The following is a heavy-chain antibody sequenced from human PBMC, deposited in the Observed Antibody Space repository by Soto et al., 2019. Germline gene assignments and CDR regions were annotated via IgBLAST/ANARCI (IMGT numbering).Heavy chain of an antibody. CDR3: ARGIEGWYQGRYYYGMDV. CDR1: GGSVSSGSYY. Sequence: QVQLQESGPGLVKPSETLSLTCTVSGGSVSSGSYYWSWIRQPPGKGLEWIGYIYYRGSTNYNPSRMSRVTITVDTSKNQCSLKLSSVTAADTAVYYCARGIEGWYQGRYYYGMDVWGQGTTVTVSS. D-gene: IGHD6-19*01. V-gene: IGHV4-61*01. J-gene: IGHJ6*02. CDR2: IYYRGST.